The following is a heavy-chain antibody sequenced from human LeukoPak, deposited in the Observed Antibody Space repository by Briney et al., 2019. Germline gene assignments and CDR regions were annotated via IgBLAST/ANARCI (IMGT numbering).Heavy chain of an antibody. CDR1: GFIFSDYG. Sequence: PGGSLRLSCSTSGFIFSDYGMNWVRQAPGKGLEWISSISSDSNHIYYADSVKGRFTISRDNAKNSLYLQMNSLRAEDTAVYYCAELGITMIGGVWGKGTTVTISS. J-gene: IGHJ6*04. CDR2: ISSDSNHI. CDR3: AELGITMIGGV. D-gene: IGHD3-10*02. V-gene: IGHV3-21*01.